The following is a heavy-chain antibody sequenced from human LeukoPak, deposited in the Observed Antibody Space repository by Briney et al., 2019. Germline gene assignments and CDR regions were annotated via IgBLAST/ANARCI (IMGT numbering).Heavy chain of an antibody. CDR3: ARGSPHGDPPDY. J-gene: IGHJ4*02. Sequence: APVKVSCKASGYIFIGNYMHWVRQAPGQGLEWMGWSNPNSGDTNYTQNFQGRVTMTRDTSISTAYMELSRLRSDDTAVYYCARGSPHGDPPDYWGQGTLVTVSS. CDR2: SNPNSGDT. V-gene: IGHV1-2*02. D-gene: IGHD4-17*01. CDR1: GYIFIGNY.